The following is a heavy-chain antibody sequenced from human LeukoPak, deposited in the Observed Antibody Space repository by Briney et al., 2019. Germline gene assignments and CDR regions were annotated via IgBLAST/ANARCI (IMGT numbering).Heavy chain of an antibody. CDR3: ATTTSGGDAFDI. D-gene: IGHD1-26*01. Sequence: PSETLSLTCTVSGGSISSYYWSWIRQPAGKGLEWIGRIYTSGSTNYNPSLKSRVTMSVDTSNNQFSLNLRSVTAADTAVYYCATTTSGGDAFDIWGQGTMVTVSS. J-gene: IGHJ3*02. CDR2: IYTSGST. V-gene: IGHV4-4*07. CDR1: GGSISSYY.